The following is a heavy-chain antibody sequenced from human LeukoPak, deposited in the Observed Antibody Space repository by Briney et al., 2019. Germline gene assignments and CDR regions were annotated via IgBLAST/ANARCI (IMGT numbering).Heavy chain of an antibody. J-gene: IGHJ4*02. Sequence: YPSQTLSLTCTVSGGSISSGSYYWSWIRQPAGKGLEWIGEINHSGSTNYNPSLKSRVTISVDTSKNQFSLKLSSVTAADTAVYYRARLAYSSSWYPEYYFDYWGQGTLVTVSS. V-gene: IGHV4-61*09. CDR1: GGSISSGSYY. CDR3: ARLAYSSSWYPEYYFDY. D-gene: IGHD6-13*01. CDR2: INHSGST.